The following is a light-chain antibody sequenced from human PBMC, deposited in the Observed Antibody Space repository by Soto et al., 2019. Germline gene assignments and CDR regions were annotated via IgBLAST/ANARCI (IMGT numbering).Light chain of an antibody. Sequence: EIVLTQSPGTLSFSPGERATLTCRASQSVSSSYLAWFQQKPGQAPRLLIYGASSRATGIPDRFSGSGSGTDFTLTISRLEPEDFAVYYCQQYGNAPFTFGPGTRLEIK. CDR2: GAS. CDR1: QSVSSSY. J-gene: IGKJ5*01. V-gene: IGKV3-20*01. CDR3: QQYGNAPFT.